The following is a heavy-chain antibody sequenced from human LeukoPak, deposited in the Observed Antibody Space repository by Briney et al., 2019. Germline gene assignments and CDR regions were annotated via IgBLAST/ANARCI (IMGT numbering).Heavy chain of an antibody. V-gene: IGHV3-21*01. CDR2: ISSSSSYI. CDR1: GFTFSSYS. Sequence: GGSLRLSCAASGFTFSSYSMNWVRQAPGKGLGWVSSISSSSSYIYYADSVKGRFTISRDNAKNSLYLQMNSLRAEDTAVYYCARDPGYSSVWYGCWFDPWGQGTLVTVSS. CDR3: ARDPGYSSVWYGCWFDP. J-gene: IGHJ5*02. D-gene: IGHD6-13*01.